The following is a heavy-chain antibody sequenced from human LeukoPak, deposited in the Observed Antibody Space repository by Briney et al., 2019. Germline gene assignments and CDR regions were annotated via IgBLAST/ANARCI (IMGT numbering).Heavy chain of an antibody. Sequence: GGSLRLSCAASGFTFSGYTMNWVRQAPGKGLEWVSSITTSSSNIHYADSVKGRFTISGDNAKNSLYLQMNSLRPEDTAVYYCARVGSRLTYYFDYWGQGTLVTVSS. CDR3: ARVGSRLTYYFDY. CDR2: ITTSSSNI. CDR1: GFTFSGYT. D-gene: IGHD6-13*01. V-gene: IGHV3-21*01. J-gene: IGHJ4*02.